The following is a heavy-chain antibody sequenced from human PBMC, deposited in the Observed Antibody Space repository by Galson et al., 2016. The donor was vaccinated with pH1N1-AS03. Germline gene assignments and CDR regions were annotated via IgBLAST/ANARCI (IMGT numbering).Heavy chain of an antibody. Sequence: SETLSLTCAVSGYSISSGFYWAWVRQPPSKGLGWIGTISHSGNTYYNPSLKSRVTMSVDTSKNQFSLKLSSVTAADAAVYYCARFSGSYQFDYWGQGTLVTVSS. V-gene: IGHV4-38-2*01. CDR3: ARFSGSYQFDY. CDR1: GYSISSGFY. D-gene: IGHD1-26*01. CDR2: ISHSGNT. J-gene: IGHJ4*02.